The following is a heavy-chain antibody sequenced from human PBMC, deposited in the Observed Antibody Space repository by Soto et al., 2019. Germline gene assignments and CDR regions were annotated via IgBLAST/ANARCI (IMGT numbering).Heavy chain of an antibody. CDR3: GKGFPHGSGGFYSPFDS. CDR1: GFSFSDYG. J-gene: IGHJ4*01. Sequence: PGGSLRLSCAASGFSFSDYGIHWVRQAPGKGLEWVAVLSYDGNNKYYADSAKGRFTISRDNSKNTLYLQMNSLTAEDTAVYYLGKGFPHGSGGFYSPFDSWGQGTTVTVSS. CDR2: LSYDGNNK. D-gene: IGHD3-10*01. V-gene: IGHV3-30*18.